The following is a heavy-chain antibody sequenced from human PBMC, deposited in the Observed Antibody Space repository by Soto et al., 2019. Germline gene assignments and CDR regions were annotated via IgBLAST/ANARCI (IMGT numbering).Heavy chain of an antibody. J-gene: IGHJ3*02. V-gene: IGHV3-30*18. CDR2: ISYDGSNK. CDR3: AKGLEMATADAFDI. D-gene: IGHD5-18*01. CDR1: GFTFSSYG. Sequence: QVQLVESGGGVVQPGRSLRLSCAASGFTFSSYGMHWVRQAPGKGLEWVAVISYDGSNKYYADSVKGRFTISRDNXXNTLYLQMNSLRAEDTAVYYCAKGLEMATADAFDIWGQGTMVTVSS.